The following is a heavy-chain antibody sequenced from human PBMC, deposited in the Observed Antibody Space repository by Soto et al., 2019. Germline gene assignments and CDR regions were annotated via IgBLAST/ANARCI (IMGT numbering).Heavy chain of an antibody. CDR3: AKVRYSSPMGYYYRMDD. V-gene: IGHV1-69*01. CDR2: IIPIFGTA. J-gene: IGHJ6*02. Sequence: QAQLEQSGGEVKKPGSSVKVSCKASRVAFSKFIVTWVRQAPGLGLEWVGGIIPIFGTANYAQKFQGRVTITAEESTSTSYMEVNNLRSEDTAVYYCAKVRYSSPMGYYYRMDDWGQGTTVTVSS. D-gene: IGHD6-19*01. CDR1: RVAFSKFI.